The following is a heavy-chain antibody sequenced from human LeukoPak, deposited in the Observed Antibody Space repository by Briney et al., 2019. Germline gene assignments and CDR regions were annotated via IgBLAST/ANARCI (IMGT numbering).Heavy chain of an antibody. CDR3: ARGLRITMVRGVPSYMDV. Sequence: SETLSLTCTVSGGSISSYYWSWIRQPAGKGLEWIGYIYYSGSTNYNPSLKSRVTISVDTSRNQFSLKLSSVTAADTAVYYCARGLRITMVRGVPSYMDVWGKGTTVTISS. CDR1: GGSISSYY. V-gene: IGHV4-59*01. CDR2: IYYSGST. J-gene: IGHJ6*03. D-gene: IGHD3-10*01.